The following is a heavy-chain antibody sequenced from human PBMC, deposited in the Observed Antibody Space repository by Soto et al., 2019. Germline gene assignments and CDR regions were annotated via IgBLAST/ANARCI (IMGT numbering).Heavy chain of an antibody. D-gene: IGHD3-3*01. V-gene: IGHV1-18*01. Sequence: ASVQVSCKASGGTFTSYGIRWLRQAAGERLEWMRWISAYNGNTSYAQKLQGSVTMTTVTSTSTAYQELRSLNSDTTAVYYCSRGTAYHFWSDYYNDYWGQGTLVTVSS. J-gene: IGHJ4*02. CDR3: SRGTAYHFWSDYYNDY. CDR2: ISAYNGNT. CDR1: GGTFTSYG.